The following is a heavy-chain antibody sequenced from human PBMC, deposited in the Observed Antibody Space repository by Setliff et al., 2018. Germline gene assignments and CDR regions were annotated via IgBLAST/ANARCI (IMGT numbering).Heavy chain of an antibody. CDR3: ARDVGGEGYFDS. J-gene: IGHJ4*02. D-gene: IGHD3-10*01. V-gene: IGHV4-61*09. Sequence: SETLSLTCTVSGDSISSRRSYWGWFRQPAGKGLEWIGQIYTSWSTNYNPSLKSRVTISLDTSKNQFSLSLSSVTAADTAVYYCARDVGGEGYFDSWGQGTLVTVSS. CDR1: GDSISSRRSY. CDR2: IYTSWST.